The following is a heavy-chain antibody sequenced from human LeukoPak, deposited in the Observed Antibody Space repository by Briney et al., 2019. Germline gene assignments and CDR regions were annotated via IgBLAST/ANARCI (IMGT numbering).Heavy chain of an antibody. D-gene: IGHD3-3*01. Sequence: ASLKVSCKASGFTFTGYNIHWVRQAPGQGLEWVGWINPNSGGTNYAQTVKGRVTMTRDKSKSSVYMELSRLRSDDTAMYYCARVPLYYDFWSGYSNWFDHWGQGTLVTVSS. CDR3: ARVPLYYDFWSGYSNWFDH. J-gene: IGHJ5*02. CDR1: GFTFTGYN. CDR2: INPNSGGT. V-gene: IGHV1-2*02.